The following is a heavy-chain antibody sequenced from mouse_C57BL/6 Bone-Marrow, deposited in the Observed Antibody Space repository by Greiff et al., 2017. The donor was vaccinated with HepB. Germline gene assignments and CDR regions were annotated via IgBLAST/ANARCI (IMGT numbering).Heavy chain of an antibody. CDR1: GYTFTSYG. J-gene: IGHJ2*01. V-gene: IGHV1-81*01. CDR3: ARGSRDY. D-gene: IGHD1-1*01. Sequence: VQLQQSGPELARPGASVKLSCKASGYTFTSYGISWVKQRTGQGLEWIGEIYPRSGNTYYNEKFKGKATLTADKSSSTAYMELRSLTSEDSAVYFCARGSRDYWGQGTTLTVSS. CDR2: IYPRSGNT.